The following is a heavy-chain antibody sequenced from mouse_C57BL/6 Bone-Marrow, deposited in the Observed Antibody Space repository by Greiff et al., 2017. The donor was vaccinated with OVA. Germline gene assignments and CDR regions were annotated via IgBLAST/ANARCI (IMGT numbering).Heavy chain of an antibody. J-gene: IGHJ3*01. CDR3: ARHYSNTGFAY. D-gene: IGHD2-5*01. V-gene: IGHV1-81*01. Sequence: VQLQESGAELARPGASVKLSCKASGYTFTSYGISWVKQRTGQGLEWIGEIYPRSGNTYYNEKFKGKATLTADKSSSTAYMELRSLTSEDSAVDFCARHYSNTGFAYWGQGTLVTVSA. CDR1: GYTFTSYG. CDR2: IYPRSGNT.